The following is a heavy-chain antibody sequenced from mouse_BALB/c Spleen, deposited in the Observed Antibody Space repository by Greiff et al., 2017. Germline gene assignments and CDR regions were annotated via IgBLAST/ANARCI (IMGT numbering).Heavy chain of an antibody. CDR2: INPSSGYT. Sequence: VKLQESAAELARPGASVKMSCKASGYTFTSYTMHWVKQRPGQGLEWIGYINPSSGYTEYNQKFKDKTTLTADKSPSTAYMQLSSLTSEDSAVYYCARGDPHWYFDVWGAGTTVTVSS. V-gene: IGHV1-4*02. D-gene: IGHD2-13*01. CDR3: ARGDPHWYFDV. J-gene: IGHJ1*01. CDR1: GYTFTSYT.